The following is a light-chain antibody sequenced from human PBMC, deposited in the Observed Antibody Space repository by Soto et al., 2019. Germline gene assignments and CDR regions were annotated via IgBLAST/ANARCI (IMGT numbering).Light chain of an antibody. CDR2: VVS. Sequence: QSALTQPRSVSGSPGQSVTISCTGTSSDVGGYNYVSWYQQHPGKAPKLMIYVVSKRPSGVPDRFSGSKSGNTASPTISGLQAEDEADYYCCSYAGSYYVFGTGTKLTVL. CDR1: SSDVGGYNY. J-gene: IGLJ1*01. CDR3: CSYAGSYYV. V-gene: IGLV2-11*01.